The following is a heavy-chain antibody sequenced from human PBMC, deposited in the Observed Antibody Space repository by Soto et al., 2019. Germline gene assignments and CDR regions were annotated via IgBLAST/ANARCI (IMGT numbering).Heavy chain of an antibody. CDR2: INSDGSST. Sequence: EVQLVESGGGLVQPGWSLRLSCAASGFTFSSYWMHWVRQAPGKGLVWVSRINSDGSSTSYADSVKGRFTISRDNAKNTLYLQLNSLRAEDTAVYYCARVGYCSSTSCSPANYYGMDLWGQGTTVTVSS. J-gene: IGHJ6*02. CDR3: ARVGYCSSTSCSPANYYGMDL. V-gene: IGHV3-74*01. D-gene: IGHD2-2*01. CDR1: GFTFSSYW.